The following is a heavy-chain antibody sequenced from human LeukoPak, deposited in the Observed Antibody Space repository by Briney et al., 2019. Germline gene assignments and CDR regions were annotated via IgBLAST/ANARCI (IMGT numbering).Heavy chain of an antibody. CDR1: GGSFSGYY. CDR3: ARNANTALGYCSSTSCSGVWFDP. CDR2: INHSGST. Sequence: PSETLSLTCAVYGGSFSGYYWSWIRQPPGEGLEWIGEINHSGSTNYNPSLKSRVTISVDTSKNQFSLKLSSVTAADTAVYYCARNANTALGYCSSTSCSGVWFDPWGQGTLVTVSS. J-gene: IGHJ5*02. D-gene: IGHD2-2*01. V-gene: IGHV4-34*01.